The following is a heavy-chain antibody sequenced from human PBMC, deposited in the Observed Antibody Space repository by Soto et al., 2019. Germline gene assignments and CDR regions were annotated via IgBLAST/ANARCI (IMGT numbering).Heavy chain of an antibody. J-gene: IGHJ4*02. CDR1: GFSFSSYA. Sequence: GGSLWLSCAASGFSFSSYALSWVRQAPGKGLEWVSIIGVGGGDRYYPESVKGRFTISRDNSRDTLYLEMNSLRDEDTAVYYCARVRFGELVWGQGTLVTVSS. CDR3: ARVRFGELV. V-gene: IGHV3-23*01. CDR2: IGVGGGDR. D-gene: IGHD3-10*01.